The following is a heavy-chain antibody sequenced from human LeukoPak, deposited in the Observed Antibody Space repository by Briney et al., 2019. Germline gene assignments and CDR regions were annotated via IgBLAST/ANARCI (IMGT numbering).Heavy chain of an antibody. D-gene: IGHD6-19*01. V-gene: IGHV4-34*01. CDR3: ARPRVTWLALNYSDY. J-gene: IGHJ4*02. Sequence: PSETLSLTCAVYGGSFSGYYWSWIRQPPGKGLEWIGEINHSGSTNYNPSLKSRVTISVDTSKNQFSLKLSSVTAADTAVYYCARPRVTWLALNYSDYWGQGTLVTVSS. CDR1: GGSFSGYY. CDR2: INHSGST.